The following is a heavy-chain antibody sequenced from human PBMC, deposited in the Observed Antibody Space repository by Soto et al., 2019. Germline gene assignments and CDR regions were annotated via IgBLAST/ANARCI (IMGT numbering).Heavy chain of an antibody. CDR3: TRGYPSVSTYAFDV. V-gene: IGHV3-72*01. CDR2: IGNKANSYTT. Sequence: EVEMVESGGGLVQPGGSLRLSCAASRFTFSDHYIDWVRQAPGKGLEWVGRIGNKANSYTTEYAASVKGRFTISRDDSKNLVSLELNSLKTEDTAVYHCTRGYPSVSTYAFDVWGQGTMVTVSS. CDR1: RFTFSDHY. D-gene: IGHD2-15*01. J-gene: IGHJ3*01.